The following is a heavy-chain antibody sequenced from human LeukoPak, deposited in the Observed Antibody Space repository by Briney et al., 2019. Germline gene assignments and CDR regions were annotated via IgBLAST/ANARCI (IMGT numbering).Heavy chain of an antibody. V-gene: IGHV6-1*01. Sequence: SRTLSLTCAISGDSVSSNSAIWNWIRQSPSRGLEWLGRTYYRSKWYNDYAVSVKSRITINPDTSKNQFSLQVNSVTPEDTAVYYCARGALKSGFDIWGQGTMDTVSS. CDR1: GDSVSSNSAI. CDR2: TYYRSKWYN. CDR3: ARGALKSGFDI. J-gene: IGHJ3*02.